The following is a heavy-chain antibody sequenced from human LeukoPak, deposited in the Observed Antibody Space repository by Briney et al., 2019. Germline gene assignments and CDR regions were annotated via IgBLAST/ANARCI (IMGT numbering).Heavy chain of an antibody. J-gene: IGHJ4*02. Sequence: GGSLRLSCAASGFTFSSYGMHWVRQAPGKGLEWVAFIRYDGSNKYYADSVKGRFTISRDNSKNTLYLQMNSLRAEDTAVYYCAKDEPPAPLTGTDFLFDYWGQGTLVTVSS. CDR3: AKDEPPAPLTGTDFLFDY. D-gene: IGHD1-7*01. V-gene: IGHV3-30*02. CDR1: GFTFSSYG. CDR2: IRYDGSNK.